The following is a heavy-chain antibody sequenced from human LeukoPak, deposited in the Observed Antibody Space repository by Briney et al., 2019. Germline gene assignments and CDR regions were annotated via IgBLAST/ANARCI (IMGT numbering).Heavy chain of an antibody. CDR2: INHSGST. V-gene: IGHV4-34*01. CDR3: ARGIVVVNYYYYMDV. J-gene: IGHJ6*03. CDR1: GGSFSGYY. Sequence: SETLSLTCAVYGGSFSGYYWSWIRQPPGKGLEWIGEINHSGSTNYNPSLKSRVTISVDTSKNQFSLKLSSVTAADTAVYYCARGIVVVNYYYYMDVWGKGTTVTVSS. D-gene: IGHD3-22*01.